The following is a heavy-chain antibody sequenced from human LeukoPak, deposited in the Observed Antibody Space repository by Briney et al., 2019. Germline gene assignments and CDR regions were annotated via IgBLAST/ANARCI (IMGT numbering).Heavy chain of an antibody. J-gene: IGHJ4*02. CDR3: AGINSGRYYFDY. Sequence: GGSLRLSCAASGFTFSSYSMNWVRQAPGKGLQWVSSISGSSSYIYYADSVKGRFTISRDNAKNSLYLQMNSLRAEDTAVYYCAGINSGRYYFDYWGQGTLVTVSS. V-gene: IGHV3-21*01. CDR1: GFTFSSYS. D-gene: IGHD6-19*01. CDR2: ISGSSSYI.